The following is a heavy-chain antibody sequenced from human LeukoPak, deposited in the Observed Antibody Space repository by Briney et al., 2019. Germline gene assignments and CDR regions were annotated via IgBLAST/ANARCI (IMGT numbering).Heavy chain of an antibody. CDR1: GYTFSSYG. J-gene: IGHJ4*02. CDR3: ARDEAWGSAVDSGYNYGDRCLDY. Sequence: GASVKVSCKASGYTFSSYGISWVRQAPGQGLEWMGWISAYNGNTNYAQKLQGRLTMTTDTSTSTAYMALRSLRSDDTAVYYCARDEAWGSAVDSGYNYGDRCLDYWGQGTLVTVSS. D-gene: IGHD5-18*01. CDR2: ISAYNGNT. V-gene: IGHV1-18*01.